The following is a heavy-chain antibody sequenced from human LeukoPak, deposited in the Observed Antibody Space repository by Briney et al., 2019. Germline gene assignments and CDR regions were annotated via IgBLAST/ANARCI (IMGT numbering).Heavy chain of an antibody. CDR3: AKMSPVPATN. CDR2: VSGGSSTI. D-gene: IGHD2-2*01. Sequence: QPGGSLRLSCAASGFTFSSHSMNWVRQAPGKGLEWVSYVSGGSSTIYYADSVKGRFTISRDNAKSSLFLQMNNLRAEDTAVYYCAKMSPVPATNWGQGTLVTVSS. V-gene: IGHV3-48*01. CDR1: GFTFSSHS. J-gene: IGHJ4*02.